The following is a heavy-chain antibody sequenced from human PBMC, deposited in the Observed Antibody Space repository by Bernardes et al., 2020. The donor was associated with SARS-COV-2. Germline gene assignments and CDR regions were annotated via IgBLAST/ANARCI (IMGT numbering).Heavy chain of an antibody. CDR1: GGSTKYYY. CDR2: IYYSGTT. J-gene: IGHJ6*02. D-gene: IGHD2-8*01. V-gene: IGHV4-59*08. Sequence: SETLSLTCTVSGGSTKYYYWSWIRQPPGKGLEWIGYIYYSGTTNYNPSLKSRVTISVDTSKNQFSLNLTSVTAADTAVYYCARHARDCTRGVCQTYYYFAMDVWGQGTKVTVS. CDR3: ARHARDCTRGVCQTYYYFAMDV.